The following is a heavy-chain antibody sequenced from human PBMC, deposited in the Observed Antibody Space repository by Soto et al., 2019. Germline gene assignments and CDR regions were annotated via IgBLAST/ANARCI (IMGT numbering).Heavy chain of an antibody. Sequence: EVQLLESGGDLVQPGGSLRLSCVASGFTFSDYVMSWVRQVPGKGLEWVSSISDGGERTDYRDSVRGRFTISRDNARFPLHRQMNGLGVDETAIFFGARVRSTVFGWDVWGQGPRSPSL. CDR3: ARVRSTVFGWDV. CDR1: GFTFSDYV. D-gene: IGHD3-3*01. V-gene: IGHV3-23*01. CDR2: ISDGGERT. J-gene: IGHJ6*02.